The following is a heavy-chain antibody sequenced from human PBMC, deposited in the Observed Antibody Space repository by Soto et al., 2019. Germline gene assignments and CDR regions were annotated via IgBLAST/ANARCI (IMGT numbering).Heavy chain of an antibody. CDR2: IYYSGST. J-gene: IGHJ6*02. CDR3: ARGNYDFWRFYYYGMDV. D-gene: IGHD3-3*01. V-gene: IGHV4-30-4*01. CDR1: GGSISSGDYY. Sequence: SETLSLTCTVSGGSISSGDYYWSWIRQPPGKGLEWIGYIYYSGSTYYNPSLKSRVTISVDTSKNQFSLKLSSVTAADTAVYYCARGNYDFWRFYYYGMDVWGQGTTVTASS.